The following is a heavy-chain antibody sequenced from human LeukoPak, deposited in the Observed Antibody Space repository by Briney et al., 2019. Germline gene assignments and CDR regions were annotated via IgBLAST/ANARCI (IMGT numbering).Heavy chain of an antibody. D-gene: IGHD3/OR15-3a*01. V-gene: IGHV1-2*02. J-gene: IGHJ4*02. CDR1: GYTFTDNY. CDR2: ISPNSSGT. CDR3: ARIRGLVPRQYYFDY. Sequence: GASVKVSCKASGYTFTDNYLHWVRQAPGQGLEWMGWISPNSSGTNYAQKFQDRVTMTRDTSISTAYMELSRLRSDDTAVYYCARIRGLVPRQYYFDYWGQGTLVTVSS.